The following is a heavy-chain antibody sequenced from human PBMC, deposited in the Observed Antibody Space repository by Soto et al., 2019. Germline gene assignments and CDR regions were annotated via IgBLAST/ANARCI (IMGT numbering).Heavy chain of an antibody. D-gene: IGHD2-15*01. V-gene: IGHV3-30-3*01. J-gene: IGHJ6*02. CDR1: GFTFSSYA. CDR2: ISYAGSNK. Sequence: QLVESGGGVVQPGRSLRLSCAASGFTFSSYAMHWVRQAPGKGLEWVAVISYAGSNKYYADSVKGRLSISRDNSKNTLYLQMNSLRAEDTAVYYCARGRCSGGTCYSSRSYYGMDVWGQGTTVTVSS. CDR3: ARGRCSGGTCYSSRSYYGMDV.